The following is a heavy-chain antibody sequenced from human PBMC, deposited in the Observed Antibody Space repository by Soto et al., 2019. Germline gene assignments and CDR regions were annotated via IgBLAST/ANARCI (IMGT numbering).Heavy chain of an antibody. CDR2: IIPIFGTA. CDR1: GGTFSSYA. D-gene: IGHD2-15*01. J-gene: IGHJ6*02. CDR3: ARGCSGGSCYSYYYYGMDV. Sequence: SVMVSCKASGGTFSSYAIIWVRQAPGQGLEWMGGIIPIFGTANYAQKFQGRVTITADESTSTAYMELSSLRSEDTGVYYCARGCSGGSCYSYYYYGMDVWGQGTTVTVSS. V-gene: IGHV1-69*13.